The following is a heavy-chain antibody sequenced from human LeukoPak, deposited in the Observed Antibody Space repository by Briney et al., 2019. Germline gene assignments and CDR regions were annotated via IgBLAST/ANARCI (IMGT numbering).Heavy chain of an antibody. J-gene: IGHJ6*02. CDR3: ARRPLERFLEWLPYYYYYGMDV. Sequence: ASVKVSCKASEYTFTGYYMHWVRQAPGQGLERMGRINPNNGGTNYAQKFQGRVTMTGDTSISTAYMELRSLRSDDTAVYYCARRPLERFLEWLPYYYYYGMDVWGQGTTVTVSS. D-gene: IGHD3-3*01. CDR2: INPNNGGT. CDR1: EYTFTGYY. V-gene: IGHV1-2*06.